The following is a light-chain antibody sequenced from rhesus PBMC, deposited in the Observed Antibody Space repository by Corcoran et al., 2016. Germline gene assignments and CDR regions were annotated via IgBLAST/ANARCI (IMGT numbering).Light chain of an antibody. CDR3: QRRNSPPWT. Sequence: DIQLTQSPSSLPASVGDRVTITCRASQDISNYLAWYQQNSGKAPKLLIYDASNLQGGVPSRFSGRGSGTGFTLTISPLQPEDFATSYCQRRNSPPWTFGQGTKVQIK. CDR2: DAS. V-gene: IGKV1-38*01. J-gene: IGKJ1*01. CDR1: QDISNY.